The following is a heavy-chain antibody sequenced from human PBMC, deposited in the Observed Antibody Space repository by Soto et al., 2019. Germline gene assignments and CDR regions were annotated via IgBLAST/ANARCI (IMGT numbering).Heavy chain of an antibody. CDR2: IYHSGST. D-gene: IGHD6-19*01. V-gene: IGHV4-39*07. CDR1: GGSISSSSYY. CDR3: ARGPEIAVAD. J-gene: IGHJ4*02. Sequence: SETLSLTCTVSGGSISSSSYYWGWIRQPPGKGLEWIGEIYHSGSTNYNPSLKSRVTISVDKSKNQFSLKLSSVTAADTAVYYCARGPEIAVADWGQGTLVTVSS.